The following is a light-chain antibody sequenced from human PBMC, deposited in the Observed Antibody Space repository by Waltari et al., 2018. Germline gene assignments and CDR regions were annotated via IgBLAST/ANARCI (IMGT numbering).Light chain of an antibody. CDR2: DNY. Sequence: QSVLTQPPSVSAAPGQKVTISCSGSSSNTGYYLVSWYHQLPGATPKLLIYDNYKRPSGIPDRFSASKSGTSATLDITGLQIGDEADYYCATWDNSLTAVVFGGGTKLTVL. CDR1: SSNTGYYL. CDR3: ATWDNSLTAVV. J-gene: IGLJ2*01. V-gene: IGLV1-51*01.